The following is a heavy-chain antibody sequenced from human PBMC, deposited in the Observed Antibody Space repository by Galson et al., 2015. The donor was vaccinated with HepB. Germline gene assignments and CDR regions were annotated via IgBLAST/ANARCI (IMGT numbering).Heavy chain of an antibody. V-gene: IGHV5-51*01. CDR3: ATYYYGSGSYVGF. J-gene: IGHJ4*02. CDR1: GYRFTDHW. CDR2: IDPGDSDT. D-gene: IGHD3-10*01. Sequence: QSGAEVKKPGESLKISCKGSGYRFTDHWIAWVRQMPGKGLEWMGIIDPGDSDTRYSPSFRGQVTISADKSTSTAFLQWSGLQASDTAIYYCATYYYGSGSYVGFWGQGTLVIVSS.